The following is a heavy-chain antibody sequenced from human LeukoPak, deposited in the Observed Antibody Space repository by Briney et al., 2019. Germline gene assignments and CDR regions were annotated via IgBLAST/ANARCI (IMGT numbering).Heavy chain of an antibody. V-gene: IGHV1-18*01. CDR3: ARGYCSSTSCYPYDAFDI. Sequence: GASVKVSCKASGYTFTSYGISWVRQAPGQGLEWMGWISAYNGNTNYAQKLQGRVTMTTDTSTSTAYMELRSLRSDDTAVYYCARGYCSSTSCYPYDAFDIWGQGTMVTVSS. CDR2: ISAYNGNT. D-gene: IGHD2-2*01. CDR1: GYTFTSYG. J-gene: IGHJ3*02.